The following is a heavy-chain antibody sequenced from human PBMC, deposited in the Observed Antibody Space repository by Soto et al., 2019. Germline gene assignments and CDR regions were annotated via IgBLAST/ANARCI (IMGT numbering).Heavy chain of an antibody. CDR2: IYYSGST. Sequence: PSETLSLTCTVSGGSISSSSYYWGWIRQPPGKGLEWIGSIYYSGSTYYNPSLKSRVTISVDTSKNQFSLKLSSVTAADTAVYYCATDLNPYQLLSRFDYWGQGTLVTVSS. CDR3: ATDLNPYQLLSRFDY. D-gene: IGHD2-2*01. CDR1: GGSISSSSYY. J-gene: IGHJ4*02. V-gene: IGHV4-39*02.